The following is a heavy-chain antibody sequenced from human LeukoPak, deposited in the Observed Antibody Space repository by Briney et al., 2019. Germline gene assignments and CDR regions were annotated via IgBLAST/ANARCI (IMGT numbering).Heavy chain of an antibody. V-gene: IGHV3-53*01. CDR3: ARVLAAIALRDYHYVDV. CDR2: IYSRDVT. Sequence: GGSLRLSCAASCFSVSSNSMSWVRQAPGKGLECVSIIYSRDVTSYADSVKDRFTISRDSDMNTLFLQMDSLRSDDTAVYYCARVLAAIALRDYHYVDVWGKGTTVTVSS. D-gene: IGHD2-2*01. CDR1: CFSVSSNS. J-gene: IGHJ6*03.